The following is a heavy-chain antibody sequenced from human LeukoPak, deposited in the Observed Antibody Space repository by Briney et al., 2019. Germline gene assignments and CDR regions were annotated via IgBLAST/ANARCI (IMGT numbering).Heavy chain of an antibody. D-gene: IGHD2-2*01. CDR2: IKQDGSEK. CDR1: GFTFSRYW. J-gene: IGHJ4*02. V-gene: IGHV3-7*01. CDR3: ARVGYCSSTSCHGFED. Sequence: SGGSLRLSCAASGFTFSRYWMSWVRQAPGKGLEWVANIKQDGSEKYYVDSVKGRFTIYRDNEKNSLYVKMNSLRGEDRAVYYCARVGYCSSTSCHGFEDWGQGTLVTVSS.